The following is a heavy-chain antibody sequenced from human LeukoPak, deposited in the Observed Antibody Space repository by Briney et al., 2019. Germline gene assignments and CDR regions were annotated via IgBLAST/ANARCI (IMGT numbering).Heavy chain of an antibody. D-gene: IGHD2-21*02. CDR3: ARESGEAVVTRYFDY. J-gene: IGHJ4*02. CDR1: GYTFTSYY. CDR2: ISPGGGST. V-gene: IGHV1-46*01. Sequence: ASVKVSCKASGYTFTSYYMHWVRRAPGQGLEWMGLISPGGGSTSYTQKFQGRVTMTRDTSTSTVYMDLSSLTSEDTAMYYCARESGEAVVTRYFDYWGQGTLVTVSS.